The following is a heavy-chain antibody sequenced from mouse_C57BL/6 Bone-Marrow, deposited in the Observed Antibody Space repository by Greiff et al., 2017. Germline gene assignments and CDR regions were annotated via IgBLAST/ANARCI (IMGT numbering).Heavy chain of an antibody. CDR3: ARVWGNWGAY. CDR1: GYSITSGYY. J-gene: IGHJ3*01. D-gene: IGHD4-1*01. CDR2: ISYDGSN. Sequence: EVQLQESGPGLVKPSQSLSLTCSVTGYSITSGYYWNWIRQFPGNKLEWMGYISYDGSNNYNPSLKNRISITRDTSKNQFFLKLNSVTTEDTATYYCARVWGNWGAYWGQGTLVTVSA. V-gene: IGHV3-6*01.